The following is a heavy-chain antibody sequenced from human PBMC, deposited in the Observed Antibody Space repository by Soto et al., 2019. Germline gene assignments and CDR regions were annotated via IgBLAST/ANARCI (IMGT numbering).Heavy chain of an antibody. D-gene: IGHD6-19*01. Sequence: GGSLRLSCAASGFTFSSYGMHWVRQAPGKGLEWVAVISYDGSNKYYADSVQGRFTISRDNAKDSLYLQMNSLRGEDTAVYYCARYFRGSGRYFFDYWGQGTLVTVSS. CDR3: ARYFRGSGRYFFDY. CDR2: ISYDGSNK. J-gene: IGHJ4*02. CDR1: GFTFSSYG. V-gene: IGHV3-30*03.